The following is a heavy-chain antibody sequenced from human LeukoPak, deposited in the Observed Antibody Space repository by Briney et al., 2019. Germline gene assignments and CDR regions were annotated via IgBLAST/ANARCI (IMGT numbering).Heavy chain of an antibody. V-gene: IGHV3-30*02. CDR3: AKDRSRELPAAFGSPFDY. Sequence: QTGGSLRLSCAASGFIFNNYGMHWVRQAPGKGLEWVAFIRYDGNSKYYAESVKGRFTVSRDNSKNTLFVQLSSLRAEDTAIYYCAKDRSRELPAAFGSPFDYWGQGILVTVSS. J-gene: IGHJ4*02. CDR1: GFIFNNYG. D-gene: IGHD2-2*01. CDR2: IRYDGNSK.